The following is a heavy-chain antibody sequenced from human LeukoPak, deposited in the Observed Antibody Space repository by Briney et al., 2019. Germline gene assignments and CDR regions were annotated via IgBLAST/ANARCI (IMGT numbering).Heavy chain of an antibody. CDR1: GGSIGSGGYY. CDR2: IYYSGST. J-gene: IGHJ5*02. Sequence: KASETLSLTCTVSGGSIGSGGYYWSWIRQHPGKGLEWIGYIYYSGSTYYNASLKSRVTISVDTSKNQYSLKLSSVTAADTAVYYCARDAPRGWFDPWGQGTLVTVSS. CDR3: ARDAPRGWFDP. D-gene: IGHD3-10*01. V-gene: IGHV4-31*03.